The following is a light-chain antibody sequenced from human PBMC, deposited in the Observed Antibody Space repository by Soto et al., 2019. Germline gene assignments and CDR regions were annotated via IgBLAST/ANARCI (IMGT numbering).Light chain of an antibody. Sequence: IVLTQSPVTLSLSPGERATLSCRASQNISSYLIWYQQKPGQAPRLLMYDVSNRATGIPARFSGSGSGTDFTLTISRLEPEDFAVYYCQQYGSSPWTFGQRTKVDIK. CDR1: QNISSY. CDR2: DVS. V-gene: IGKV3-20*01. CDR3: QQYGSSPWT. J-gene: IGKJ1*01.